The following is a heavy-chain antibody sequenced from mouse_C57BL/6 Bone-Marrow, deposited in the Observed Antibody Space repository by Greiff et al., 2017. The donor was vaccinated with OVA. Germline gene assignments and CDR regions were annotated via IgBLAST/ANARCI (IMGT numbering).Heavy chain of an antibody. D-gene: IGHD4-1*01. V-gene: IGHV7-3*01. CDR3: SSHGSGPFAY. CDR2: IRNKAHGYTT. Sequence: EVMLVESGGGLVQPGGSLSLSCAASGFTFTDYYMSWVRQPPGKALEWLGFIRNKAHGYTTEYSASLKGRFTISRANSHSILYLHMNALRAAASATFSCSSHGSGPFAYWGQGTLVTVSA. CDR1: GFTFTDYY. J-gene: IGHJ3*01.